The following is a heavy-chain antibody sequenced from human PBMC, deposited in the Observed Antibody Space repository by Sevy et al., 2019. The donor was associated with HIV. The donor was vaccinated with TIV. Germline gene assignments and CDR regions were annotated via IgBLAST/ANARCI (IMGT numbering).Heavy chain of an antibody. CDR1: GFTLDDYA. CDR3: AKDKATSRYSSSWYLSFGFDP. Sequence: GGSLRLSCAASGFTLDDYAMHWVRQAPGKGLEWVAGISWNSGSIGYADSVKGRFTISRDNATNSLYLQMNSLRAEDTALYYCAKDKATSRYSSSWYLSFGFDPWGQGTLVTVSS. V-gene: IGHV3-9*01. J-gene: IGHJ5*02. CDR2: ISWNSGSI. D-gene: IGHD6-13*01.